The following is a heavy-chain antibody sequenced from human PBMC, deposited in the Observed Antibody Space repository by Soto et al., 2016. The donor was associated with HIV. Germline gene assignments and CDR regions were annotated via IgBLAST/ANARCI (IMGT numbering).Heavy chain of an antibody. CDR3: AGYGITPGENWLDP. CDR2: VYQNGGT. J-gene: IGHJ5*02. V-gene: IGHV4-59*01. D-gene: IGHD1-20*01. Sequence: HVQLLQSGPGLVKPSETLSLTCTISGGSIIEYYWNWIRQSPERGLEWIGYVYQNGGTSHNPSFKSRASLSMDTSKAQFYLKLKSVTAADTAVYFCAGYGITPGENWLDPWGQGILVTVSS. CDR1: GGSIIEYY.